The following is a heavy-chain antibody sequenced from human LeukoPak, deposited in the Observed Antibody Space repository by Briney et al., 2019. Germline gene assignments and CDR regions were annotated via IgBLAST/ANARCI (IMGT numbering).Heavy chain of an antibody. J-gene: IGHJ4*02. CDR2: INHSGNS. D-gene: IGHD6-25*01. V-gene: IGHV4-34*01. Sequence: SETLSLTCAVYGGSFSGYYWTWIRQPPGKGLEWIGEINHSGNSNYNPSLKSRVTISVDTSKNQFSLKLSSVTAADTAVYYCARKPGSGTWVSHWGQGTLVTVSS. CDR1: GGSFSGYY. CDR3: ARKPGSGTWVSH.